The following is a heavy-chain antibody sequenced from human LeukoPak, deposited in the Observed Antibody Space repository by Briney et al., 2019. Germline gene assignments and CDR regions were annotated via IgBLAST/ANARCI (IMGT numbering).Heavy chain of an antibody. Sequence: GGSLRLSCAASGFTFSSYAMSWVRQAPGKGLEWVSSISGGGDRSNYADSVNVRFTISRDKSKNTLYLQMNSLRAEDTAVYYCAKARSSGWSGDDYYGMDVWGQGTTVTVSS. D-gene: IGHD6-19*01. CDR1: GFTFSSYA. V-gene: IGHV3-23*01. J-gene: IGHJ6*02. CDR2: ISGGGDRS. CDR3: AKARSSGWSGDDYYGMDV.